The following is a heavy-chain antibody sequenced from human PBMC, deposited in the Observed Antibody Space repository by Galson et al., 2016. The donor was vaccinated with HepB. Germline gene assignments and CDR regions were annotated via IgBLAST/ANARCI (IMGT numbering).Heavy chain of an antibody. CDR1: GFTFSDYG. CDR2: IWYDGHNK. V-gene: IGHV3-33*01. Sequence: LRLSCAASGFTFSDYGMHWVRQAPGKGLEWVAVIWYDGHNKFYADSVRGRFTISRDNSNNTLFLQMNSLRVEDTAVYYCTRVSGLGAYYDFWTPESWGQGTLVTVSS. D-gene: IGHD3-3*01. CDR3: TRVSGLGAYYDFWTPES. J-gene: IGHJ4*02.